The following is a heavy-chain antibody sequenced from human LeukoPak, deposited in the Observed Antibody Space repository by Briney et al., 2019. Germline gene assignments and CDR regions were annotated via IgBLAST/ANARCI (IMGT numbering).Heavy chain of an antibody. CDR1: GFTFSSYA. CDR2: ISGSGGST. V-gene: IGHV3-23*01. CDR3: ATVLVFGGWGDMANDY. Sequence: GGSLRLSCAASGFTFSSYAMSWVRQAPGKGLEWVSAISGSGGSTYYADSVKGRFTISRDNSKNTLYLQMNSLRSEDTAVYYCATVLVFGGWGDMANDYWGQGTLVTVSS. D-gene: IGHD3-10*02. J-gene: IGHJ4*02.